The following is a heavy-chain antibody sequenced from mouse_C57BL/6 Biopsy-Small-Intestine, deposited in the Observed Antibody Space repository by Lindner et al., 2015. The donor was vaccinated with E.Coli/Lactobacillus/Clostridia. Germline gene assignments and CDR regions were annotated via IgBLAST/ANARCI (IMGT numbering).Heavy chain of an antibody. Sequence: SVKVSCKASGYIFSNYAFHWVRQAPGQRLEWMGWINAANGDTKYSQNFQGRVTITMDTSASTAYMELSGLISEDTAVYFCARERLRWLTKTLDVWGQGTTVTVSS. CDR3: ARERLRWLTKTLDV. D-gene: IGHD1-3*01. J-gene: IGHJ1*01. CDR2: INAANGDT. CDR1: GYIFSNYA. V-gene: IGHV1-84*02.